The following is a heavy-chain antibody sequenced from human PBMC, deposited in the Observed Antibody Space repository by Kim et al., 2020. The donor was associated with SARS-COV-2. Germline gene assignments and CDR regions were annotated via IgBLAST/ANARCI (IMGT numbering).Heavy chain of an antibody. CDR3: ARDPEGVATIAGLDY. J-gene: IGHJ4*02. V-gene: IGHV3-33*01. Sequence: GGSLRLSCAASGFFSSYGMHWVRQAPGKGLEWVAVIWYDGTNKYYADSVKGRFTISRDNSKNTLYLQMSSLRAEDTAVYYCARDPEGVATIAGLDYWGQGNLVTVSS. D-gene: IGHD5-12*01. CDR1: GFFSSYG. CDR2: IWYDGTNK.